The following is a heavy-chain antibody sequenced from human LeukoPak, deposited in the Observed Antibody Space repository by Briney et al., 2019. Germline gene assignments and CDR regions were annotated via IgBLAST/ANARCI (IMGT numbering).Heavy chain of an antibody. V-gene: IGHV4-34*01. CDR1: GGSFSGYY. CDR2: INHSGST. Sequence: KSSETLSLTCAVYGGSFSGYYWSWIRQPPGKGLEWIGEINHSGSTNYNPSLKSRVTISVDTSKNPFSLKLSSVTAADTAVYYCARAGVYDFWSGYPFRDFDYWGQGTLVTVSS. D-gene: IGHD3-3*01. CDR3: ARAGVYDFWSGYPFRDFDY. J-gene: IGHJ4*02.